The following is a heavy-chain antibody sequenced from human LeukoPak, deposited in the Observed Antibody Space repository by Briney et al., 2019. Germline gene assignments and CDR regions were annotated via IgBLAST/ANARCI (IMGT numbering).Heavy chain of an antibody. CDR2: ISYDGSNK. Sequence: GSSLRLSCAASGFTFSSYAMHWVRQAPGKGLEWVAVISYDGSNKYYADSVKGRFTISRDNSKNTLYLQMNSLRAEDTAVYYCARESIDYWGQGTLVTVSS. CDR1: GFTFSSYA. V-gene: IGHV3-30-3*01. J-gene: IGHJ4*02. CDR3: ARESIDY.